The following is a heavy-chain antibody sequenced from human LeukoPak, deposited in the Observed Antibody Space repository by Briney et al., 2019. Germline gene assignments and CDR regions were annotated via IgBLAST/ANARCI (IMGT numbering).Heavy chain of an antibody. CDR3: ARDQYYGDYHWFDP. J-gene: IGHJ5*02. D-gene: IGHD4-17*01. V-gene: IGHV4-59*01. CDR2: IYYSGST. CDR1: GGSISSYY. Sequence: SETLSLTCTVSGGSISSYYWSWIRQPPGKGLDLIGYIYYSGSTNYNPSLKSRVTISVDTSKNQFSLKLSSVTAADTAVYYCARDQYYGDYHWFDPWGQGTLVTVSS.